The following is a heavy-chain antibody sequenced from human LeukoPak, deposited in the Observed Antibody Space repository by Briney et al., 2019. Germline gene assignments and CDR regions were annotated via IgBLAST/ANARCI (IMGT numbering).Heavy chain of an antibody. CDR3: AKHLLVGGTRGAYAFDI. CDR2: ISGITTNT. Sequence: GGSLRLSCATSGFMFGTYAMSWVRQAPGKGLEWVSLISGITTNTYYADSVKGRFTISRDNSKNTLDLQMNSLRAEDTAGYYCAKHLLVGGTRGAYAFDIWGRGTMVTVSS. V-gene: IGHV3-23*01. J-gene: IGHJ3*02. CDR1: GFMFGTYA. D-gene: IGHD1-26*01.